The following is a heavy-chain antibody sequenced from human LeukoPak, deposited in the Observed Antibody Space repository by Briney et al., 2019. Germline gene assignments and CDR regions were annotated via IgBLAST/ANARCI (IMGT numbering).Heavy chain of an antibody. D-gene: IGHD3-10*02. Sequence: GGSLRLSCAASGFTFSSYEMNWVREAPGKGVEWVSYISSSGSTIYYADSVKGRFTISRDNAKNSLYLQMNSLRAEDTAVYYCAELGITMIGGVWGKGTTVTISS. CDR1: GFTFSSYE. CDR2: ISSSGSTI. CDR3: AELGITMIGGV. V-gene: IGHV3-48*03. J-gene: IGHJ6*04.